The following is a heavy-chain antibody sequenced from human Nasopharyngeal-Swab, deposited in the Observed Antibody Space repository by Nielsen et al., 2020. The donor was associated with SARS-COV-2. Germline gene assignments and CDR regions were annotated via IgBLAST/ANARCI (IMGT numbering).Heavy chain of an antibody. Sequence: GGSLRLSCTASGFPFSTYAMSWVRQAPGKGLEWVSTISGSGGSTYYADSVKGRFTISRDNSKNTLYLQMNSLRAEDTAVYYCAKESLRREMATMSAHDYWGQGTLVTVSS. CDR2: ISGSGGST. V-gene: IGHV3-23*01. CDR1: GFPFSTYA. CDR3: AKESLRREMATMSAHDY. D-gene: IGHD5-24*01. J-gene: IGHJ4*02.